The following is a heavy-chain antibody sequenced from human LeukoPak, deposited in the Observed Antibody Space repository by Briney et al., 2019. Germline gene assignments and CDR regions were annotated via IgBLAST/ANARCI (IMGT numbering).Heavy chain of an antibody. Sequence: PGGSLRLSCAASGFTFSGSAMHWVRQASGKGLEWVGRIRSKANSYATAYAASVKGRFTISRDDSKNTAYLQMNSLKTEDTAVYYCTRHQKDGSSWYGYYYYYMDVWGKGTTVTVSS. J-gene: IGHJ6*03. CDR3: TRHQKDGSSWYGYYYYYMDV. V-gene: IGHV3-73*01. CDR2: IRSKANSYAT. CDR1: GFTFSGSA. D-gene: IGHD6-13*01.